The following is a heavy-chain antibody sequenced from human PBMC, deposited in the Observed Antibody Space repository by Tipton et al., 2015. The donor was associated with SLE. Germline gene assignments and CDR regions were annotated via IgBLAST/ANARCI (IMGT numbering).Heavy chain of an antibody. Sequence: TLSLTCTVSGGSISSHYWSWIRQPPGRGLEWIGYINHSGSSNYNPSLKSRVTISVDTSKNQFSLKLSSVTAADTAVYYCARVLDSYGYGYWGQGTLVTVSS. CDR1: GGSISSHY. V-gene: IGHV4-59*11. CDR3: ARVLDSYGYGY. CDR2: INHSGSS. J-gene: IGHJ4*02. D-gene: IGHD5-18*01.